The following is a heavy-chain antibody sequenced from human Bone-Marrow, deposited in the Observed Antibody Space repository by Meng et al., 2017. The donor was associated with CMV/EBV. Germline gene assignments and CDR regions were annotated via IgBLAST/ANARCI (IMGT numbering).Heavy chain of an antibody. D-gene: IGHD3-3*01. CDR3: ARDETGYDFWSGYYMRYYYGMDV. J-gene: IGHJ6*02. CDR1: GFTFSSYW. V-gene: IGHV3-7*01. Sequence: GESLKISCAASGFTFSSYWMSWVRQAPGKGLEWVANIKQDGSEKYYVDSVKGRFTISRDNDKKLLYLQMNSLRAEDTAVYYCARDETGYDFWSGYYMRYYYGMDVWGQGTTVTVSS. CDR2: IKQDGSEK.